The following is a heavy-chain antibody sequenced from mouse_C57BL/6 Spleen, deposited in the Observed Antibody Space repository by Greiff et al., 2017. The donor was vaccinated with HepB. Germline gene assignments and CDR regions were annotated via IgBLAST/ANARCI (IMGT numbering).Heavy chain of an antibody. J-gene: IGHJ3*01. CDR1: GFTFSDYG. V-gene: IGHV5-17*01. D-gene: IGHD2-5*01. CDR2: ISSGSSTI. CDR3: ARDSNYEWFAY. Sequence: EVKVEESGGGLVKPGGSLKLSCAASGFTFSDYGMHWVRQAPEKGLEWVAYISSGSSTIYYADTVKGRFTISRDNAKNTLFLQMTSLRSEDTAMYYCARDSNYEWFAYWGQGTLVTVSA.